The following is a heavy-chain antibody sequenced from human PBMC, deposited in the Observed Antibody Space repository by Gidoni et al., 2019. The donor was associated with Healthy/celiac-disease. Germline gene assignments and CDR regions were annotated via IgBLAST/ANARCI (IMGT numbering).Heavy chain of an antibody. CDR2: INPSGGRT. V-gene: IGHV1-46*03. CDR1: GYTSTSYD. J-gene: IGHJ6*02. CDR3: ARGGPIVVVPAYYYYGIDV. D-gene: IGHD2-2*01. Sequence: QVQLVQSGAEVKKPGASVKVSCKASGYTSTSYDMHWVRQAPGQGLEWMGIINPSGGRTSYAQKFQGRVTMTRDTSTSTVYMELSSLRSEDTAVYYCARGGPIVVVPAYYYYGIDVWGQGTTVTVSS.